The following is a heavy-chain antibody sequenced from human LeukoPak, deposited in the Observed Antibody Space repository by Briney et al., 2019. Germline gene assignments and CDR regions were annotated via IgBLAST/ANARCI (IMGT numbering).Heavy chain of an antibody. Sequence: GGSLRLSCTASGFTFSSYGMHWVRQAPGKGLEWVAVISYAGNIIYYADSVKGRFTISRDYSKNTLYLRMHSLRPEDTATYYYAKDLAGPQPRNDILTGPHYWGQGTLVTVSS. CDR2: ISYAGNII. CDR1: GFTFSSYG. J-gene: IGHJ4*02. V-gene: IGHV3-30*18. D-gene: IGHD3-9*01. CDR3: AKDLAGPQPRNDILTGPHY.